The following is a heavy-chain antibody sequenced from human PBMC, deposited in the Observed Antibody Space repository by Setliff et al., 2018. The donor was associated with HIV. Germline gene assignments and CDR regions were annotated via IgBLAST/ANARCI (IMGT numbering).Heavy chain of an antibody. CDR1: GFIFSSHH. CDR3: ARDKDWAFDI. Sequence: GGSLRLSCTASGFIFSSHHMNWVRQAPGKGLEWISYVSSTNEITYADSVKGRFTTSRDNAKKSLYLQMNNLRAEDTALYYCARDKDWAFDIWGQGTMVTVSS. V-gene: IGHV3-48*01. CDR2: VSSTNEIT. J-gene: IGHJ3*02. D-gene: IGHD2-15*01.